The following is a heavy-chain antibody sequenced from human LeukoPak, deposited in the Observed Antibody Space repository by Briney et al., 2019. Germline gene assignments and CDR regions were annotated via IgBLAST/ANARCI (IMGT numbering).Heavy chain of an antibody. CDR1: GFTFGDYG. CDR3: ARDGYDSSGHYD. J-gene: IGHJ4*02. V-gene: IGHV3-20*04. D-gene: IGHD3-22*01. CDR2: INWNGGST. Sequence: PGGSLRLSCAASGFTFGDYGMSWVRQAPGKGLEWVSGINWNGGSTGYADSVKGRFTISRDNAKNSLYLQMNSLRAEDTALYYCARDGYDSSGHYDWGQGTLVTVSS.